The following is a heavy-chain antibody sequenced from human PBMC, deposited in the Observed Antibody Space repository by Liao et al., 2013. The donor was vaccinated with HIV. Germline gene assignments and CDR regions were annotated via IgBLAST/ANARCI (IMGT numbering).Heavy chain of an antibody. V-gene: IGHV4-39*07. CDR1: GGSISSSSYY. CDR3: ARIGGTCYSYGY. CDR2: IYYSGST. D-gene: IGHD2-15*01. Sequence: QLQLQESGPGLVKPSETLSLTCTVSGGSISSSSYYWGWIRQPPGKGLEWIGSIYYSGSTYYNPSLKSRVTISVDTSKNQFSLKLSSVTAADTAVYYCARIGGTCYSYGYWGQGTLVTVSS. J-gene: IGHJ4*02.